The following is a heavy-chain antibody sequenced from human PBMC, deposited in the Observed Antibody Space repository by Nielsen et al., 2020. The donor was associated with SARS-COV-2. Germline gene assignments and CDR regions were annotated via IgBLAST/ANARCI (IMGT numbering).Heavy chain of an antibody. V-gene: IGHV3-74*01. CDR1: GFTFSSYW. J-gene: IGHJ4*02. D-gene: IGHD3-10*01. Sequence: GESLKISCAASGFTFSSYWMHWVRQAPGKGLVWVSRINSDGSSTSYADSVKGRFTISRDNSKNTLYLQMSSLRAEDTAVYYCVKSSNLWFGEFQRDYWGQGTLVTVSS. CDR3: VKSSNLWFGEFQRDY. CDR2: INSDGSST.